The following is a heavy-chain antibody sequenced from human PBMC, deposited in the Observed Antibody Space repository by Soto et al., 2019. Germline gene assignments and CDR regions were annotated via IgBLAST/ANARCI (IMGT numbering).Heavy chain of an antibody. D-gene: IGHD3-3*01. CDR1: DESISSSNW. CDR2: IYHSGNT. V-gene: IGHV4-4*02. J-gene: IGHJ6*02. CDR3: ARENDFWSGPNGLDV. Sequence: SETLSLTCAVSDESISSSNWWSWVRQPPGKGLEWIGEIYHSGNTKYNPSLKSRVTISVDKSKNQFSLKLNSVTAADTAVYYCARENDFWSGPNGLDVWGQGTTVTVSS.